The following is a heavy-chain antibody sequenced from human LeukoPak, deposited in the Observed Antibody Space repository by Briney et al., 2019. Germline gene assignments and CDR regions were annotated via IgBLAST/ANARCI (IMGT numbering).Heavy chain of an antibody. J-gene: IGHJ6*03. CDR3: ARNLRGGYYYYMDV. D-gene: IGHD3-10*01. V-gene: IGHV4-38-2*02. Sequence: SETLSLTCTVSGYSISSGYYWGWIRQPPGKGLEWIGSIYHSGSTYYNPSLKSRVTMSVDTSKNQFSLKLSSVTAADTAVYYCARNLRGGYYYYMDVWGKGTTVTISS. CDR1: GYSISSGYY. CDR2: IYHSGST.